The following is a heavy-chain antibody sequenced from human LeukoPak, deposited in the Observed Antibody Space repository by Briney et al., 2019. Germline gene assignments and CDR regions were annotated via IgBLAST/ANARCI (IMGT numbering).Heavy chain of an antibody. D-gene: IGHD2-2*01. V-gene: IGHV4-34*01. J-gene: IGHJ3*02. CDR2: INHSGST. CDR3: ARFRYCSSTSCYLAFDI. CDR1: GGSFSGYY. Sequence: SETLSLTCAVYGGSFSGYYWSWIRQPPGKGLEWIGEINHSGSTNYNPSLKSRVTISVDTSKNQFSLKLSSVTAADTAVYYCARFRYCSSTSCYLAFDIWGQGTMVTVSS.